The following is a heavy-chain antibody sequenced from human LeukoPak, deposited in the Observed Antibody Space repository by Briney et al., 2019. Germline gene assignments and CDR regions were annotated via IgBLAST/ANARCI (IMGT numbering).Heavy chain of an antibody. CDR2: IKQDGSEK. Sequence: GGSLRLSCAASGXTFSSHWMSWVRQGLGKGLEWVANIKQDGSEKYYVDSVKGRFTISRDNAKNSLYLQMNSLRAEDTAVYYCARSNREFASGTGDFWGQGTLVTVSS. J-gene: IGHJ4*02. CDR1: GXTFSSHW. CDR3: ARSNREFASGTGDF. V-gene: IGHV3-7*05. D-gene: IGHD3-10*01.